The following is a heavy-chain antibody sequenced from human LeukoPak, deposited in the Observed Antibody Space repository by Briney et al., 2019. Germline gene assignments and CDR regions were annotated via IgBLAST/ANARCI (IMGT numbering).Heavy chain of an antibody. CDR2: ISAYNGNT. CDR1: GYTFTSYG. V-gene: IGHV1-18*04. J-gene: IGHJ4*02. D-gene: IGHD2-2*01. Sequence: ASVKVSRKASGYTFTSYGISWVRQAPGQGLEWMGWISAYNGNTNYAQKLQGRVTMTTDTSTSTAYMELRSLRSDDTAVYYCARDFSVVVPAAPPDYWGQGTLVTVSS. CDR3: ARDFSVVVPAAPPDY.